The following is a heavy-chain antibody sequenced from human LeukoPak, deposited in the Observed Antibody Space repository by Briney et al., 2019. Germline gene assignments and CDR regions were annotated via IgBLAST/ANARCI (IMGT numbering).Heavy chain of an antibody. CDR2: IYWRSDGK. Sequence: PGGSLRLSCAASGFTPDDYAIHWVRQVPGKGLEWVSGIYWRSDGKGYADSVKGRFTISKDKAKNFLYLQMNSLRAEDTALYYCAKDTRGYSYGSYFDYWGQGTLVTVSS. D-gene: IGHD5-18*01. CDR1: GFTPDDYA. V-gene: IGHV3-9*02. J-gene: IGHJ4*02. CDR3: AKDTRGYSYGSYFDY.